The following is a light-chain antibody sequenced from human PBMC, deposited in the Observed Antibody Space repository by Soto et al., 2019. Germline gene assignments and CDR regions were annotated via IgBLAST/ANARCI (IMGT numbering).Light chain of an antibody. V-gene: IGKV1-9*01. CDR3: QQLNIYPPIT. J-gene: IGKJ5*01. CDR1: HGIRTS. Sequence: DILLTQSPSSVSASVGERATLSCRASHGIRTSLAWYQQKPGKAPRLVIFAASTRHNGVPSRFGGSGSGTEFTLTINSLQPEDFATYYCQQLNIYPPITFGQGTRLEIK. CDR2: AAS.